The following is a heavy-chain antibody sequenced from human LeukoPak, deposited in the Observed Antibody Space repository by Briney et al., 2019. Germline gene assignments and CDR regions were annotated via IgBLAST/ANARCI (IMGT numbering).Heavy chain of an antibody. CDR1: GYSFTSYW. Sequence: GESLKISCKGSGYSFTSYWIGWVRQMPGKGLEWMGIIYPGDSDTRYSPSFQGQVTISADKSISTAYLQWSSLKASDTAMYYCARQDGDAQWLVGGDAFDIWGQGTMVTVSS. J-gene: IGHJ3*02. V-gene: IGHV5-51*01. CDR3: ARQDGDAQWLVGGDAFDI. D-gene: IGHD6-19*01. CDR2: IYPGDSDT.